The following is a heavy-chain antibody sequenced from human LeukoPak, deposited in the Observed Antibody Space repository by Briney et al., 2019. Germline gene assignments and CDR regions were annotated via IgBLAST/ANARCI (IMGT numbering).Heavy chain of an antibody. CDR3: ARDLRYCSGGSCPPRNWFDP. Sequence: ASVKVSCKASGYTFTSYDINWVRQATGQGLEWMGWMNPNSGNTGYAQKFQGRVTMTRDMSTSTVYMELSSLRSEDTAVYYCARDLRYCSGGSCPPRNWFDPWGQGTLVTVSS. D-gene: IGHD2-15*01. CDR1: GYTFTSYD. CDR2: MNPNSGNT. J-gene: IGHJ5*02. V-gene: IGHV1-8*02.